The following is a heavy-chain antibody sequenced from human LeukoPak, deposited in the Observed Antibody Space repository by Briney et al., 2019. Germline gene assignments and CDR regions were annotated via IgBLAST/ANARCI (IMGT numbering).Heavy chain of an antibody. CDR1: GGSIGSYY. J-gene: IGHJ4*02. D-gene: IGHD1-26*01. CDR3: AGIVGGYFDY. V-gene: IGHV4-59*13. CDR2: IYYSGGT. Sequence: SATLSPTCTVSGGSIGSYYWSWFRQPPGTGLECIGCIYYSGGTNYNPSLKSQVTIAVDTSKNQFSLNLSSVTAADTAVYDCAGIVGGYFDYWGQGTLVTVSS.